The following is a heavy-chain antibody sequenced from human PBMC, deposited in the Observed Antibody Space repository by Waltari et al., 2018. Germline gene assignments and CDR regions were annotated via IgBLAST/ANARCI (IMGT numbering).Heavy chain of an antibody. V-gene: IGHV4-39*07. CDR3: ARDRDYYGSGSYAFDI. CDR1: GGSISSSSYY. Sequence: QLQLQESGPGLVKPSETLSLTCTVSGGSISSSSYYWGWIRPPPGKGLEWIGSIYYSGSTYYNPSLKSRVTISVDTSKNQFSLKLSSVTAADTAVYYCARDRDYYGSGSYAFDIWGQGTMVTVSS. D-gene: IGHD3-10*01. J-gene: IGHJ3*02. CDR2: IYYSGST.